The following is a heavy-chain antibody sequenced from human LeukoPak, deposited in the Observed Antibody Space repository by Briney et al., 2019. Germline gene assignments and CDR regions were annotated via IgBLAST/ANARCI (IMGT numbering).Heavy chain of an antibody. CDR2: IYYSGST. Sequence: PSETLSLTCTVSGGSISSYYWSWIRQPPGKGLEWIGYIYYSGSTNYNPSLKSRVTISVDTSKNQFSLKLSSVTAADTAVYYCARAGYDILTGYRVFLDYWGQGTLVTVSS. V-gene: IGHV4-59*01. CDR1: GGSISSYY. CDR3: ARAGYDILTGYRVFLDY. D-gene: IGHD3-9*01. J-gene: IGHJ4*02.